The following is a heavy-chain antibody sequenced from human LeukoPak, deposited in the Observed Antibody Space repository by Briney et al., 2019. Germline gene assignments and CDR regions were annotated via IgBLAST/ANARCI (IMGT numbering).Heavy chain of an antibody. CDR3: ARDARVTTGYYYYYMDV. CDR1: GFTFSSYS. J-gene: IGHJ6*03. Sequence: PGGSLRLSCAASGFTFSSYSMNWVRQAPGKGLEWVSYISSSSSTIYYADSVKGRFTISRDNAKNSLYLQMSSLRAEDTAVYYCARDARVTTGYYYYYMDVWGKGTTVTVSS. CDR2: ISSSSSTI. D-gene: IGHD4-11*01. V-gene: IGHV3-48*01.